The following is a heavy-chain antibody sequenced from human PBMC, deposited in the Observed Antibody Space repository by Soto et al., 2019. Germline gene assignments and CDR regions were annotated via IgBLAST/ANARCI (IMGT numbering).Heavy chain of an antibody. D-gene: IGHD1-26*01. CDR2: INYSSSTI. CDR1: GFTFSTYA. Sequence: EVQLVESGGGLVQPGGSLRLSCAASGFTFSTYAMNWVRQAPGKGLEWLSYINYSSSTIYYADSVKGRFTISRDSAKNSLYLQMNSLRDEDTAVYYCARENGIYSCHYGMDVWGLGTTVTVSS. CDR3: ARENGIYSCHYGMDV. J-gene: IGHJ6*01. V-gene: IGHV3-48*02.